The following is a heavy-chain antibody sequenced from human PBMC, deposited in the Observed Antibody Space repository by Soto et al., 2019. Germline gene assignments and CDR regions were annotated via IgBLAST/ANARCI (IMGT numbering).Heavy chain of an antibody. J-gene: IGHJ6*02. CDR2: IYYSGST. CDR3: ARVCGGDCHYGMDV. CDR1: RGSISRGVYS. D-gene: IGHD2-21*02. V-gene: IGHV4-31*03. Sequence: SENLSLACTVSRGSISRGVYSCTLIRQNPGKGLEWIGYIYYSGSTYYNPSLKSRVTISVDTSKNQFSLKLSSVTAADTAVYYCARVCGGDCHYGMDVWGQGTTVTVSS.